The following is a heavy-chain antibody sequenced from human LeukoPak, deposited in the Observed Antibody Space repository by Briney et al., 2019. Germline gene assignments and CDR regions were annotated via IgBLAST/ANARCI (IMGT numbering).Heavy chain of an antibody. CDR3: ARAGYSSGWYYFDY. CDR2: SKNDGRST. D-gene: IGHD6-19*01. J-gene: IGHJ4*02. V-gene: IGHV3-74*01. CDR1: GFIFSTYG. Sequence: PGGSLRLFCAASGFIFSTYGMHWVRQAPGKGLVWVSRSKNDGRSTSYADSVEGRFTISRDSAKNTLFLQMDSLRAEDTAVYYCARAGYSSGWYYFDYWGQGTLVTVSS.